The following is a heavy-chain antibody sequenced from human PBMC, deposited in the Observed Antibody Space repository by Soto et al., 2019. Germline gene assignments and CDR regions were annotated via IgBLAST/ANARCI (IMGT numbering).Heavy chain of an antibody. Sequence: KGQERNGEINHRGSTNYNPSLKSRVTISVDTSKYQFSLKLSSVTAADTAVYYCARCRYSLDPWGQGTLVIVS. CDR2: INHRGST. D-gene: IGHD1-26*01. J-gene: IGHJ5*02. V-gene: IGHV4-34*01. CDR3: ARCRYSLDP.